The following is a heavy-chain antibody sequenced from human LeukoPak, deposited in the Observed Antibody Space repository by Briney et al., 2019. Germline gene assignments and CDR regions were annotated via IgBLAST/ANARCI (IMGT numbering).Heavy chain of an antibody. Sequence: ASVKVSCKASGYTFTGYYMHWVRQAPGQGLEWMGWINPNSGGTNYAQKFQGRVTMTRDTSISTAYMELSRLRSDDTAVHYCARDLRYCSGGSCYLGPNYYYYTDVWGKGTTVTISS. CDR1: GYTFTGYY. CDR3: ARDLRYCSGGSCYLGPNYYYYTDV. CDR2: INPNSGGT. V-gene: IGHV1-2*02. D-gene: IGHD2-15*01. J-gene: IGHJ6*03.